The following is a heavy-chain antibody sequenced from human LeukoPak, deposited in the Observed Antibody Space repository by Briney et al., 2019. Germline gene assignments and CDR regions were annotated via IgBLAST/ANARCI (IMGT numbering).Heavy chain of an antibody. Sequence: SETLSLTCTVSGGSISISSYYWGWIRQPPGKGLEWIGSIYYSGSTYYNPSPKSRVAISVDTSKSQFSLKLSSVTAADTAVYYCARGLPAVILYYFDYWGQGTLVTVSS. J-gene: IGHJ4*02. CDR3: ARGLPAVILYYFDY. CDR2: IYYSGST. CDR1: GGSISISSYY. V-gene: IGHV4-39*01. D-gene: IGHD2-2*01.